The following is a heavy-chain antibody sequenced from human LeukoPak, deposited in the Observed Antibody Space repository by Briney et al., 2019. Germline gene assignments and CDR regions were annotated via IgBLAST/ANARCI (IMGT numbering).Heavy chain of an antibody. CDR1: GGSISSSSYD. CDR2: IYYSGST. D-gene: IGHD6-19*01. V-gene: IGHV4-39*01. CDR3: ARWVGSGWYRFDF. J-gene: IGHJ4*02. Sequence: SETLSLTRTVAGGSISSSSYDWGGIRQPPGKGLEWIGSIYYSGSTYYTPSLKSRVTISVDTSTNQFSLSLSSLTAADTAVYYCARWVGSGWYRFDFWGQGTLVTVSS.